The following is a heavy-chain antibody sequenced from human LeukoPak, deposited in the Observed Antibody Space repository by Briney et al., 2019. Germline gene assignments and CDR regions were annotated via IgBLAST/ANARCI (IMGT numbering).Heavy chain of an antibody. CDR2: INSDESNI. CDR1: GFTFSSYA. J-gene: IGHJ3*02. Sequence: PGGSLRLSCAASGFTFSSYAMSWVRQAPGKGPVWVSHINSDESNIMYADSVKGRFTISRDNAKNTLYLQMKSLRVEDTAMYYCARVKEIGGAFDIWGQGTMVTVSS. CDR3: ARVKEIGGAFDI. D-gene: IGHD3-16*01. V-gene: IGHV3-74*03.